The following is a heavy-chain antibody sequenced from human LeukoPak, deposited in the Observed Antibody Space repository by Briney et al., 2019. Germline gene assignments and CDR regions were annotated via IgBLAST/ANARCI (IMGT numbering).Heavy chain of an antibody. J-gene: IGHJ5*02. V-gene: IGHV4-39*01. D-gene: IGHD3-10*01. CDR3: ARHSGSGSLSRPFDP. CDR1: GGSVTSGGFY. CDR2: VYYTGST. Sequence: SETLSLTCNVSGGSVTSGGFYWGWLRQPPGTGPEWIATVYYTGSTYYNPSLKSRVTISIDTSKNQFSLRLTSVTATDTAVYYCARHSGSGSLSRPFDPWGQGTLVTVSS.